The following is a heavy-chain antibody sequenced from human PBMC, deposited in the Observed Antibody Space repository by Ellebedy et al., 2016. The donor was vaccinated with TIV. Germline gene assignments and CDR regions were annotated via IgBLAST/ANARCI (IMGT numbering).Heavy chain of an antibody. CDR1: GGSLSSDS. CDR3: ARAVQYSSGRAFDY. D-gene: IGHD6-25*01. Sequence: MPSEILSLTCAAHGGSLSSDSWSWIRQSPEKGLEWIGEITHCGSTSYNPSLKSRLSISVDTPKKQFSLKLSSVTAADTAVYYCARAVQYSSGRAFDYWGQGTLVTVSS. CDR2: ITHCGST. J-gene: IGHJ4*02. V-gene: IGHV4-34*01.